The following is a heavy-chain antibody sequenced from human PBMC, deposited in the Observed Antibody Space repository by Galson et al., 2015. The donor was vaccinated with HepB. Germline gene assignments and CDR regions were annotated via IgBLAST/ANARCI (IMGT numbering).Heavy chain of an antibody. Sequence: SLRLSCAASGFTFSSYAMHWVRQAPGKGLKYVSGISRDGETTYYVDSVKDRFTISRENAKNTLFLQMSSLRVEDTAMYYCILPSGFSSGWGQGTLVTVSS. D-gene: IGHD3-22*01. V-gene: IGHV3-64D*06. J-gene: IGHJ4*02. CDR1: GFTFSSYA. CDR2: ISRDGETT. CDR3: ILPSGFSSG.